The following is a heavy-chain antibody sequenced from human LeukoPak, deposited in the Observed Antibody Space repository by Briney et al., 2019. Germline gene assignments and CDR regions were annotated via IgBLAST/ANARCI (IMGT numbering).Heavy chain of an antibody. Sequence: SETLSLTCAVYGGPFSGYYWSWIRQPPGKGLEWIGEINHSGSTNYNPSLKSRVTISVDTSKNQFSLKLSSVTAADTAVYYCARGRSSSWYYFDYWGQGTLVTVSS. D-gene: IGHD6-13*01. J-gene: IGHJ4*02. CDR1: GGPFSGYY. V-gene: IGHV4-34*01. CDR2: INHSGST. CDR3: ARGRSSSWYYFDY.